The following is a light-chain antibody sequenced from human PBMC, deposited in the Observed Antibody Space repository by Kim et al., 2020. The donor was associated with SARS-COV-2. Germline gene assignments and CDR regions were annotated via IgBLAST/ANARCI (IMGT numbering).Light chain of an antibody. CDR3: CSYASSDIRGV. CDR1: NSDGGDSIY. J-gene: IGLJ2*01. CDR2: DDS. Sequence: QLVTISTPGINSDGGDSIYVSWYQQNPGQAPKLMIYDDSKRPSGVPDRFSGSESGNTASVTISGLEAEDEADYYCCSYASSDIRGVFGGGTQLTVL. V-gene: IGLV2-11*01.